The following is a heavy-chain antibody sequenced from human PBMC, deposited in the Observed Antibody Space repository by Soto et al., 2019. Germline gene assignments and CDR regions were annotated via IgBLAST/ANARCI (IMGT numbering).Heavy chain of an antibody. Sequence: GESLKISCKGSGYSFTSYWIGWVRQAPGKGLEWVSAISGSGGSTYYADSVKGRFTISRDNSKNTLYLQMNSLRAEDTAVYYCAKDGIAAASYYYYGMDVWGQGTTVTVSS. CDR2: ISGSGGST. D-gene: IGHD6-13*01. CDR1: GYSFTSYW. V-gene: IGHV3-23*01. J-gene: IGHJ6*02. CDR3: AKDGIAAASYYYYGMDV.